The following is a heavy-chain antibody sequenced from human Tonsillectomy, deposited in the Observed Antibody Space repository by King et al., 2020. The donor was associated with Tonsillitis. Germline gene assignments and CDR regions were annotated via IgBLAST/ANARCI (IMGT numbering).Heavy chain of an antibody. Sequence: ESGGGLVQPGGSLRLSCAASGITSSGYTISWVRQASGKGLEWISTSGRTTVYADSVKGRFTMSRDNSKNTVFLQMNNRRAEDTGVYYCAKWVQIAVSPFDPWGQGTLVSVSS. CDR2: SGRTT. J-gene: IGHJ5*02. CDR3: AKWVQIAVSPFDP. CDR1: GITSSGYT. D-gene: IGHD1-1*01. V-gene: IGHV3-23*01.